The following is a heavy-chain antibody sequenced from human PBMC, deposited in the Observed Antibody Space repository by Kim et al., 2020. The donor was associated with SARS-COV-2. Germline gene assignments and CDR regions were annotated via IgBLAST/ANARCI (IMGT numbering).Heavy chain of an antibody. J-gene: IGHJ4*02. CDR1: GGSFSGYY. D-gene: IGHD6-19*01. CDR3: ARASPSGPTGGY. V-gene: IGHV4-34*01. CDR2: INHSGST. Sequence: SETLSLTCAVYGGSFSGYYWSWIRQPPGKGLEWIGEINHSGSTNYNPSLKSRVTISVDTSKNQFSLKLSSVTAADTAVYYCARASPSGPTGGYWGQGTLVTVSS.